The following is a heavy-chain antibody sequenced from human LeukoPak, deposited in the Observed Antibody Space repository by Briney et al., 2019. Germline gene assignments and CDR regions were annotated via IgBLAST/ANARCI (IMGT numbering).Heavy chain of an antibody. CDR2: IIPIFGTA. J-gene: IGHJ4*02. D-gene: IGHD3-22*01. CDR3: ARDGYYYDSSGYSTI. Sequence: ASVKVSCKASGGTFSSYAISWVRQAPGQGLEWMGGIIPIFGTANYAQKFQGRVTITADESTSTAYMELSSLRSEDTAVYYCARDGYYYDSSGYSTIWGQGTLVTVSS. CDR1: GGTFSSYA. V-gene: IGHV1-69*13.